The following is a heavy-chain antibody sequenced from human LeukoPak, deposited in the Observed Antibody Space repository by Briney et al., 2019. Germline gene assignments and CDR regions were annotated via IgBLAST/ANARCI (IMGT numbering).Heavy chain of an antibody. CDR3: ARDDCSGGSCYSFQGY. CDR1: GFIFTSYA. Sequence: GGSLRLSCAASGFIFTSYAKNWVRQAPGKGLEWVAVISFDGSDKYYADSVKGRFTISRDNSKNTLYLQMNSLRAEDTAVYYCARDDCSGGSCYSFQGYWGQGTLVTVSS. CDR2: ISFDGSDK. D-gene: IGHD2-15*01. J-gene: IGHJ4*02. V-gene: IGHV3-30-3*01.